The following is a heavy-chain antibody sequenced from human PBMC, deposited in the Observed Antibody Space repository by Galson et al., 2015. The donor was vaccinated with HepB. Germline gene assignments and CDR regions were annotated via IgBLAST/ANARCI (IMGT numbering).Heavy chain of an antibody. D-gene: IGHD3-3*01. CDR1: GFTFSSYG. CDR2: ISYDGSNK. J-gene: IGHJ4*02. CDR3: AAGGFLEWLPYFDY. Sequence: SLRLSCAASGFTFSSYGMHWVRQAPGKGLEWVAVISYDGSNKYYADPVKGRFTISRDNSKNTLYLQMNSLRAEDTAVYYCAAGGFLEWLPYFDYWGQGTLVTVSS. V-gene: IGHV3-30*03.